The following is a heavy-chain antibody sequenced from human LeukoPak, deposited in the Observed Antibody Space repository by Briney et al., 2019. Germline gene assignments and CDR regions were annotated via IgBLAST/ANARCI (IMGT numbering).Heavy chain of an antibody. Sequence: ASVKVSCKASGYTFTSYYMHWVRQAPGQGLEWMGWINPNSGGTNYAQKFQGRVTMTRDTSISTAYMELSRLRSDDTAVYYCARDQSNGYYINWFDPWGQGTLVTVSS. CDR3: ARDQSNGYYINWFDP. D-gene: IGHD3-22*01. CDR1: GYTFTSYY. CDR2: INPNSGGT. V-gene: IGHV1-2*02. J-gene: IGHJ5*02.